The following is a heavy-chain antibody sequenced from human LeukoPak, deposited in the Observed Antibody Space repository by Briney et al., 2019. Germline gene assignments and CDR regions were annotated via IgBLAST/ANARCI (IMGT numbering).Heavy chain of an antibody. CDR3: ARHTKSVGATTAIDY. J-gene: IGHJ4*02. CDR1: GGSISSSSYY. V-gene: IGHV4-39*01. Sequence: ASETLSLTCTVSGGSISSSSYYWGWIRQPPGKGLEWIGSIYYSGSTYYNPSLKSRVTISVDTSKNQFSLKLSSVTAADTAVYYCARHTKSVGATTAIDYWGQGTLVTVSS. CDR2: IYYSGST. D-gene: IGHD1-26*01.